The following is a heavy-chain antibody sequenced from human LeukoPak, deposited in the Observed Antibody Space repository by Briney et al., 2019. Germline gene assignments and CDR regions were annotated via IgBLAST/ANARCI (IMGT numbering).Heavy chain of an antibody. J-gene: IGHJ4*02. D-gene: IGHD5-12*01. CDR3: AKSGYDFFY. CDR2: ITSSGNAI. CDR1: GFIFSDYY. V-gene: IGHV3-11*01. Sequence: GGSLRLSCAASGFIFSDYYMSWIRQAPGKGLEWVSYITSSGNAIYSADSVKGRFTISRDNARNSLYLQMNSLRAEDTAVYYCAKSGYDFFYWGQGTLVTVSS.